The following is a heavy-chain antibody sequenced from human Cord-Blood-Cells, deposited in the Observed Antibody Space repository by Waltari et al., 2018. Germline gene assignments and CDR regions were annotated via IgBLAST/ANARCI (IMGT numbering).Heavy chain of an antibody. Sequence: QVQLVQSGAEVKKPGASVKVSCKASGYTFTGYYMHWVRQAPGQGLEWMGWINTNSGGTNYAQKFQGRVTMTRDTSISTAYMELSRLRSDDTAVYYCARVAGEFDYWGQGTLVTVSS. CDR2: INTNSGGT. CDR1: GYTFTGYY. CDR3: ARVAGEFDY. V-gene: IGHV1-2*02. D-gene: IGHD3-10*01. J-gene: IGHJ4*02.